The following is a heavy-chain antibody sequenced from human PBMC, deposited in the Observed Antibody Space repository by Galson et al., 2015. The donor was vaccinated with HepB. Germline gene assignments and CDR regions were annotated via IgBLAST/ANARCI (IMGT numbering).Heavy chain of an antibody. J-gene: IGHJ4*02. Sequence: SETLSLTCAVYGGSFSNYYWTWIRQPPGKGLEWIGEINHSGSANYNPSLKSRLTLSVDTSKNQFSLNLNSVTAADTAVYFCARGGSDFVLKGIFDYWGRGTLVTVSS. CDR2: INHSGSA. V-gene: IGHV4-34*01. D-gene: IGHD3-10*01. CDR3: ARGGSDFVLKGIFDY. CDR1: GGSFSNYY.